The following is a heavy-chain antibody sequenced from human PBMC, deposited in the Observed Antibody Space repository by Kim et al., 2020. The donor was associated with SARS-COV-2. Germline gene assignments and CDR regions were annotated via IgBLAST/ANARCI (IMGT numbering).Heavy chain of an antibody. V-gene: IGHV4-39*01. Sequence: HKSRVTISVDTSKNQFSLKLSSVTAADTAVYYCARRRTYYYDSSGYYEDYWGQGTLVTVSS. D-gene: IGHD3-22*01. J-gene: IGHJ4*02. CDR3: ARRRTYYYDSSGYYEDY.